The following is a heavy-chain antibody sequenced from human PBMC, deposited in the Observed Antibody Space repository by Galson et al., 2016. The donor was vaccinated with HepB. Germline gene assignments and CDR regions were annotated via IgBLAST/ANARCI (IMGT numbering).Heavy chain of an antibody. CDR2: LFSSGAS. Sequence: SLRLSCAASGFTVSGTYMSWARQAPGKGLQWVSSLFSSGASFYTESLRGRFTVSSDTSTNTLYLQMNSLRADDSAVYYCEAYSDPFDVWGQGTVVTV. D-gene: IGHD3-16*01. V-gene: IGHV3-53*01. CDR1: GFTVSGTY. CDR3: EAYSDPFDV. J-gene: IGHJ3*01.